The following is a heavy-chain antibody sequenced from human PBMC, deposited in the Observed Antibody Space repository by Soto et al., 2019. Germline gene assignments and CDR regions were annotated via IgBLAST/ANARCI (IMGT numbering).Heavy chain of an antibody. CDR2: ISGSGGST. CDR1: GFTFSSYA. V-gene: IGHV3-23*01. Sequence: GGSLRLSCAASGFTFSSYAMSWVRQAPGKGLEWVSAISGSGGSTYYADSVKGRFTISRDNSKNTLYLQMNSLRAEDTAVYYCAKAPEIMTTVTTDEEGFDYWGQGTLVTVSS. D-gene: IGHD4-17*01. J-gene: IGHJ4*02. CDR3: AKAPEIMTTVTTDEEGFDY.